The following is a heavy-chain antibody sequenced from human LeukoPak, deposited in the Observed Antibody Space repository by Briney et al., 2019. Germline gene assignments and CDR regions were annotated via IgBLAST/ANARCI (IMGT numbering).Heavy chain of an antibody. CDR2: ISGSGGFP. J-gene: IGHJ6*02. CDR1: GFTFSNYA. D-gene: IGHD2-2*01. CDR3: AKDLGIVVVPAAMSV. V-gene: IGHV3-23*01. Sequence: GGSLRLSCAASGFTFSNYAMNWVRQAPGKGLEWVSSISGSGGFPYYADSVKGRFTIIRDNSKSTLYLQMNSLRAEDTAVYYCAKDLGIVVVPAAMSVWGQGTTVTVSS.